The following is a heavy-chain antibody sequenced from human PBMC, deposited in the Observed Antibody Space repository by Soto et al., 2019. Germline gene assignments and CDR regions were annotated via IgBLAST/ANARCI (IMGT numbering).Heavy chain of an antibody. CDR2: IVPVFGMV. J-gene: IGHJ6*02. CDR1: RGTINTSP. V-gene: IGHV1-69*01. D-gene: IGHD3-16*01. Sequence: QVLLAQSGAEVKKPGSSVKVSCQTSRGTINTSPISWVRQAPGQGLEWLGDIVPVFGMVKYAQQFQNRLNLTADESTTSVCMEVSRLTPEDTAVYFCATPHLRGRQYVYRSPATASLYHSGLGVWDQGTTVIVSS. CDR3: ATPHLRGRQYVYRSPATASLYHSGLGV.